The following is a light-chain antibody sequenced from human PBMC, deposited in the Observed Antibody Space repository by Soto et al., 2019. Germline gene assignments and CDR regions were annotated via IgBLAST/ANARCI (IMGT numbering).Light chain of an antibody. CDR2: DVS. V-gene: IGLV2-14*01. CDR3: SSYTSSSTRV. J-gene: IGLJ2*01. CDR1: SSDVGGYNY. Sequence: QSVLTRPASVSGSPGQSITISCTGTSSDVGGYNYVSWYQQHPGKAPKLMIYDVSNRPSGVSNRFSGSKSGNTASLTISGLQAEDEADYYCSSYTSSSTRVFGGGTKLTVL.